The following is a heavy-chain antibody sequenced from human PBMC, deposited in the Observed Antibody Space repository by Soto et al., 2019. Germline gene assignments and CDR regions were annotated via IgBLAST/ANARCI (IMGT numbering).Heavy chain of an antibody. CDR1: GYTFTDYY. J-gene: IGHJ4*02. V-gene: IGHV1-2*04. CDR2: INPNSGGT. D-gene: IGHD2-2*01. CDR3: ARDRRGCSSTSCYSHPDY. Sequence: ASVKVSCKASGYTFTDYYLHWVRQAPGQGLEWMGWINPNSGGTHYAQKFQGWVTMTRDTSITTAYMELNRLTSDDTAVFYFARDRRGCSSTSCYSHPDYWGQGTLVTVSS.